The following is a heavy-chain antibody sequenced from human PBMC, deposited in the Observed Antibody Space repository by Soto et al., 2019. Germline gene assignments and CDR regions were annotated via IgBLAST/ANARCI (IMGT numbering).Heavy chain of an antibody. CDR2: IIPIFGTA. D-gene: IGHD3-10*01. V-gene: IGHV1-69*01. CDR3: ARDLGYSGSGSQSPHNWFAP. J-gene: IGHJ5*02. Sequence: QVQLVQSGAEVKKPGSSVKVSCKASGGTFSSYAISWVRQAPGQGLEWMGGIIPIFGTANYAQKFQGRVTITADESTSTAYMELSSLRAEDTAVYYCARDLGYSGSGSQSPHNWFAPWGQGTLVTVSS. CDR1: GGTFSSYA.